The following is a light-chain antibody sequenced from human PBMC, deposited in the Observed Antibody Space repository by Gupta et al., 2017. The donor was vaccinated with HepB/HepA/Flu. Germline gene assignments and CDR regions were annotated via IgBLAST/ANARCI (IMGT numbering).Light chain of an antibody. CDR2: AAS. CDR1: QSISIY. CDR3: QQGLSTPWT. Sequence: DIQMTQSPSALSASVGDRVTITCRASQSISIYLDWYYQKPGKSPELLIYAASRLQSGVPSRFSGSGSGTVFTLTISRRQPEDFGTYYCQQGLSTPWTFGQGTKVEIK. V-gene: IGKV1-39*01. J-gene: IGKJ1*01.